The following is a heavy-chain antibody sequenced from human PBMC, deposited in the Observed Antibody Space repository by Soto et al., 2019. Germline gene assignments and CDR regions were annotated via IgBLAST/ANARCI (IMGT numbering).Heavy chain of an antibody. D-gene: IGHD6-19*01. J-gene: IGHJ4*02. Sequence: ASVKVSCKASGYTFTGYARHWVRQAPGQRLEWMGWIHAGNGNTQYSQKFQGRVTITRDTSASTAYMELSSLRSEDTAVYYCARAVAVAADFDYWGQGTLVTVSS. CDR3: ARAVAVAADFDY. V-gene: IGHV1-3*01. CDR2: IHAGNGNT. CDR1: GYTFTGYA.